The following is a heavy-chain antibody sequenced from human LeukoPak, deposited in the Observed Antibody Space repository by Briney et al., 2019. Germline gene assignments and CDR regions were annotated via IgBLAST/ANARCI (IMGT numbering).Heavy chain of an antibody. J-gene: IGHJ6*02. CDR3: ARGHSSSWYRYYGMDV. CDR2: INHSGST. Sequence: PSETLSLTCTVSGGSISGYYWSWIRQPPGKGLEWIGEINHSGSTNYNPSLKSRVTISVDTSKNQFSLKLSSVTAADTAVYYCARGHSSSWYRYYGMDVWGQGTTVTVSS. D-gene: IGHD6-13*01. CDR1: GGSISGYY. V-gene: IGHV4-34*01.